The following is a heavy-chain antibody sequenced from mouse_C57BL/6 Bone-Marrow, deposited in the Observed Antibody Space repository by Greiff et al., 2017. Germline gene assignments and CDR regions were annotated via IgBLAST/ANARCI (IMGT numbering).Heavy chain of an antibody. Sequence: VQLQQPGAELVKPGASVQLSCKASGYTFTSYWMQWVKQRPGQGLEWIGEIDPSDSYTNYNQKFKGKATLTVDTSSSTAYMQLSSLTSEDSAVYYGSRLDSNFALDYWGQGTTVTVSS. V-gene: IGHV1-50*01. J-gene: IGHJ4*01. CDR1: GYTFTSYW. CDR3: SRLDSNFALDY. CDR2: IDPSDSYT. D-gene: IGHD2-5*01.